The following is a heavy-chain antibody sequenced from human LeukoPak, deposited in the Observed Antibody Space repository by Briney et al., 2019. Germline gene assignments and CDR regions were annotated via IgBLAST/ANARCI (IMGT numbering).Heavy chain of an antibody. CDR3: AFSSYYLQGNYYYMDI. V-gene: IGHV4-59*01. CDR1: GGSISSYY. J-gene: IGHJ6*03. CDR2: IYYSGST. D-gene: IGHD1-26*01. Sequence: SETLSLTCTVSGGSISSYYWSWIRQPPGKGLEWIGYIYYSGSTNYNPSLKSRVTISVDTSKNQFSLKLSSVTAADTAVYYCAFSSYYLQGNYYYMDIWGKGTTVTVSS.